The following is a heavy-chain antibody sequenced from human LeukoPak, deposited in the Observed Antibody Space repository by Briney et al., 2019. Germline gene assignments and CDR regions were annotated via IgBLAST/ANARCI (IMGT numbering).Heavy chain of an antibody. CDR3: ARSVMYAFDI. J-gene: IGHJ3*02. Sequence: PSETLSLSCTVSGDSTSSYYWSWIRQPPGKGLECIGYISYTGSTNYNPSLKSRVTISVDTAKNQFSLKLSSVTAADTAVYYCARSVMYAFDIWGQGTMVTVSS. CDR2: ISYTGST. V-gene: IGHV4-59*01. D-gene: IGHD2-21*01. CDR1: GDSTSSYY.